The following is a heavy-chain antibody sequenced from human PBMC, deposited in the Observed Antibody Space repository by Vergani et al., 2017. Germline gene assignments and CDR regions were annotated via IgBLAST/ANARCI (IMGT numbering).Heavy chain of an antibody. J-gene: IGHJ6*02. CDR3: ARDKLWGPNCSSTSCYPSFYYYGMDV. CDR1: GFTFSSYW. Sequence: EVQLVESGGGLVQPGGSLRLSCAASGFTFSSYWMSWVRQAPGKGLEWVANIKQDGSEKYYVDSVKGRFTISRDNAKNSLYLQMNSLRAEETAVYYCARDKLWGPNCSSTSCYPSFYYYGMDVWGQGTTVTVSS. V-gene: IGHV3-7*01. D-gene: IGHD2-2*01. CDR2: IKQDGSEK.